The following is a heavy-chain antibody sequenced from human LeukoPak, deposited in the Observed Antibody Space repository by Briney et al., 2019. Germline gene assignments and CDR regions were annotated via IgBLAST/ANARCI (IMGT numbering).Heavy chain of an antibody. J-gene: IGHJ6*02. Sequence: PGGSLRLSCAASAFTFSNYAMSWVRQAPGKGLEWVSAISGGGGSTYYADSVKGRFTISSDNSKNTLYLQMNSLRAEDTAIYYCAKDRTGTTGYYYGMDVWGQGTTVTVSS. CDR1: AFTFSNYA. CDR2: ISGGGGST. V-gene: IGHV3-23*01. CDR3: AKDRTGTTGYYYGMDV. D-gene: IGHD1-1*01.